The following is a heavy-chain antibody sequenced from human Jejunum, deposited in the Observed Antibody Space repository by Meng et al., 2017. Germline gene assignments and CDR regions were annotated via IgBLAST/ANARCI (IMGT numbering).Heavy chain of an antibody. D-gene: IGHD1-26*01. CDR3: AKDEGTTTAFDH. V-gene: IGHV1-2*06. J-gene: IGHJ4*02. CDR1: GYTFTAYY. Sequence: QVNLGQAGAEGKKPGASVRVSCEASGYTFTAYYVHWVRQAPGQGLEWMGRMNPNNGDTNYAQKFQGRVTMTRATSTAYMDLSSLTSDDTAVYYCAKDEGTTTAFDHWGQGTLVTVSS. CDR2: MNPNNGDT.